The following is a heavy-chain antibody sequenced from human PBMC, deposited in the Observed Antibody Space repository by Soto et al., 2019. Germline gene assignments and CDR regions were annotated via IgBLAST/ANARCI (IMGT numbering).Heavy chain of an antibody. J-gene: IGHJ4*02. CDR1: GFTFSSNW. CDR2: INQDGSEK. Sequence: PGGSLRLSCAASGFTFSSNWMDWVRQAPGKGLEWVANINQDGSEKNYVDSVKGRFTISRDNAQNSLYLQMSSLTAEDSALYYCSKSLDYWGQGALVTVSS. CDR3: SKSLDY. V-gene: IGHV3-7*01.